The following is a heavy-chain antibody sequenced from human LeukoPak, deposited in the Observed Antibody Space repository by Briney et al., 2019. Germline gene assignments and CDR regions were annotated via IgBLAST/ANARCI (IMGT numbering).Heavy chain of an antibody. Sequence: SETLSLTCTVSGGSISSSSYYWSWIRQPPGKGLEWIGYIYYSGSTNYNPSLKSRVTISVDTSKNQFSLKLSSVTAADTAVYYCARLGDFWSPTYYFDYWGQGTLVTVSS. D-gene: IGHD3-3*01. CDR2: IYYSGST. V-gene: IGHV4-61*05. CDR1: GGSISSSSYY. J-gene: IGHJ4*02. CDR3: ARLGDFWSPTYYFDY.